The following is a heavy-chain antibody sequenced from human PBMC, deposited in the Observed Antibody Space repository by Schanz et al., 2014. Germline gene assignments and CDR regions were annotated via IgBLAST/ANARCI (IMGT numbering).Heavy chain of an antibody. CDR1: GFTFYNYA. Sequence: EVRLVESGGGLVQPGGSLRLSCAASGFTFYNYAMTWVRQAPGKGLEWVSAISSTGGSTYYADSVKGRFTISRDNSKNTLYLQMNSLRGEDTAVYYCAKRVVVPTTSYYFDYWGQGTLVTVSS. CDR2: ISSTGGST. D-gene: IGHD2-15*01. J-gene: IGHJ4*02. V-gene: IGHV3-23*04. CDR3: AKRVVVPTTSYYFDY.